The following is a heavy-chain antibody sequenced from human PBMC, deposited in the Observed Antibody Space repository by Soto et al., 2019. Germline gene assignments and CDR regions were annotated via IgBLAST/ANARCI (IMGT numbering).Heavy chain of an antibody. CDR2: INGDGDST. V-gene: IGHV3-23*01. J-gene: IGHJ4*02. CDR3: ARPVDY. CDR1: GFPFSRYA. Sequence: DVQLLESGGGLVQPGGSLRLSCAASGFPFSRYAVTWVRKAPGKGLEWVSIINGDGDSTFYADSVKGRFTISRDNSKNTLYLQMNSLRAEDTAIYYCARPVDYWGQGTLVTVSS.